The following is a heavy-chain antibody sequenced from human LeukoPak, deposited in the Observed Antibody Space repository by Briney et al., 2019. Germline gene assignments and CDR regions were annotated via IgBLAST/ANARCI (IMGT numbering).Heavy chain of an antibody. CDR1: GYTFTSYY. D-gene: IGHD2-15*01. CDR3: AREVVGGAFDI. Sequence: ASVKVSCKASGYTFTSYYMHWVRQAPGQGLEWMGIINPSGGSTSYAQKFQGRATMTRDTSTSTVYMELSSLRSEDTAVYYCAREVVGGAFDIWGQGTMVTVSS. CDR2: INPSGGST. J-gene: IGHJ3*02. V-gene: IGHV1-46*01.